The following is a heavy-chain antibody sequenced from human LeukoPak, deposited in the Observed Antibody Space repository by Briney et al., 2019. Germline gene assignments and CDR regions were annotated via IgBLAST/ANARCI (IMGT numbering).Heavy chain of an antibody. V-gene: IGHV3-21*01. J-gene: IGHJ4*02. CDR2: ISNSNTYR. Sequence: GGSLRLSCAGSGFTFSNYSMNWVRQAPGKGLEWVSSISNSNTYRYYADSVKGRFTISRDNAKNSLYLQMNSLRAEDTAVYYCARDKGRYFDYLPGMDYWGRGILVSVSS. CDR1: GFTFSNYS. D-gene: IGHD3-9*01. CDR3: ARDKGRYFDYLPGMDY.